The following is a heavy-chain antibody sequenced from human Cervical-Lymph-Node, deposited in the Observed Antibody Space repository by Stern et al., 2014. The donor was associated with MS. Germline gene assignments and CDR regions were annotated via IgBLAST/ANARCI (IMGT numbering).Heavy chain of an antibody. Sequence: VQLVESGGGVVQPGRSLRLSCTASGFTFDHYGIHWVRQAPGRGLEWVAVISFDGSNTYYARSVRGRFTISRDNSKNTLYLQMNNLKPEDTATYYCAKLYAPMDPDFDSWGQGTRVTVSS. V-gene: IGHV3-30*18. D-gene: IGHD2/OR15-2a*01. CDR2: ISFDGSNT. J-gene: IGHJ4*02. CDR1: GFTFDHYG. CDR3: AKLYAPMDPDFDS.